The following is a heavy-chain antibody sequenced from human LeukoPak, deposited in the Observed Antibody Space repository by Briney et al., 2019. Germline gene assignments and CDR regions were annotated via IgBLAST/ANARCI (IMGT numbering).Heavy chain of an antibody. Sequence: PGGSLRLSCAASGFTFSNYAMSWVRQAPGKGLEWVSAISGSGGTTYYADSVKGRFTISRDNSKNTLYLQMNSLRAEDTAVYYCAKDSRLWFGELLSDAFDIWGQGTMVTVSS. CDR3: AKDSRLWFGELLSDAFDI. J-gene: IGHJ3*02. CDR1: GFTFSNYA. CDR2: ISGSGGTT. V-gene: IGHV3-23*01. D-gene: IGHD3-10*01.